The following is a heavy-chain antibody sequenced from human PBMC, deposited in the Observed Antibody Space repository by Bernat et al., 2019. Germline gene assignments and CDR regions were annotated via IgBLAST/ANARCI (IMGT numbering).Heavy chain of an antibody. CDR1: GGSISSGSYY. D-gene: IGHD2-15*01. CDR2: IDYSGST. CDR3: VAYCGGGSCYSLDY. V-gene: IGHV4-39*01. Sequence: QLQLQESGPGLVKPSETLSLTCTVSGGSISSGSYYWGWIRQPPGKGLEWIGSIDYSGSTYYNPSLESRVTISGDTSKNQFSLRMSSVTAADTAVYYCVAYCGGGSCYSLDYWGQGTLVTVSS. J-gene: IGHJ4*02.